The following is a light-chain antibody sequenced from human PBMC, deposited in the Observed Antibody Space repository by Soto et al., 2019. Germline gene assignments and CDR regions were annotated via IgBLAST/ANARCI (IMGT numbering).Light chain of an antibody. Sequence: QSALTQPASVSGSPGQSITISCTGTSGDVGGYNYVSWYQLDPGKAPKLIIYEVNNRTSGVSNRFSGSKSGNTASLTISGLQAEDEADYYCTSYTSSGPWVFGGGTKVTVL. V-gene: IGLV2-14*01. CDR3: TSYTSSGPWV. CDR1: SGDVGGYNY. J-gene: IGLJ3*02. CDR2: EVN.